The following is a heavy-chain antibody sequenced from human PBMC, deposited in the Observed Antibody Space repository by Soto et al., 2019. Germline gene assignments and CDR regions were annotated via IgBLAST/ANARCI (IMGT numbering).Heavy chain of an antibody. V-gene: IGHV3-21*06. CDR2: ISSNSGYT. Sequence: GGSLRLSCAASGFRFSDYSMNWVRQVPGKGLEWVSSISSNSGYTLYTDSVKGRFTISRDNAKSSLYLQMSSLRDEDTAVYYCTRGSYGAYDYWGQGPLVTVSS. CDR3: TRGSYGAYDY. J-gene: IGHJ4*02. D-gene: IGHD4-17*01. CDR1: GFRFSDYS.